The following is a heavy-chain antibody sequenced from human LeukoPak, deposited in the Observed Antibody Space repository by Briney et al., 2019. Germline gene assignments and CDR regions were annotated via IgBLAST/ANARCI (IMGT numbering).Heavy chain of an antibody. CDR2: IYTSGST. V-gene: IGHV4-61*02. J-gene: IGHJ3*02. D-gene: IGHD3-22*01. CDR1: GGSISSGNYY. CDR3: ARHYYYDSSGSRDAFDI. Sequence: SETLSLTCTASGGSISSGNYYWNWIRQPAGKGLEWIGRIYTSGSTNYNPSLKSRVTISVDTSKNQFSLRLSSVTAADTAVYYCARHYYYDSSGSRDAFDIWGQGTMVTVSS.